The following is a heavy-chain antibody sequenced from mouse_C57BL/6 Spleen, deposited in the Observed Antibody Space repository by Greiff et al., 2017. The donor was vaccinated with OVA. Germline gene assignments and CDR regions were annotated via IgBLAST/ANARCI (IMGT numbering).Heavy chain of an antibody. D-gene: IGHD2-3*01. V-gene: IGHV5-9-1*02. Sequence: EVKLMESGEGLVKPGGSLKLSCAASGFTFSSSAMSWVRQTPEKTLEWVAYISSGGDYIYYADTVKGRFTISRDNARNTLYLQMSSLKSEDTAMYYCTREVLYNGYPDYYAMDYWGQGTSVTVSS. CDR2: ISSGGDYI. CDR1: GFTFSSSA. CDR3: TREVLYNGYPDYYAMDY. J-gene: IGHJ4*01.